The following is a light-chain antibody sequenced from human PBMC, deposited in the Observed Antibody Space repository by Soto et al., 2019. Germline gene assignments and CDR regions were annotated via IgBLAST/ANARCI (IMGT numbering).Light chain of an antibody. CDR3: QSYDSSLNGYYV. J-gene: IGLJ1*01. V-gene: IGLV1-40*01. CDR2: GNS. CDR1: SSNIGAGYE. Sequence: QSVLTQPPSVSGAPGQRVTISCTGSSSNIGAGYEVHWYQQLPGTAPKLLIFGNSNRPSGVPDRFSGSKSGTSASLAITGLRAADEADYYCQSYDSSLNGYYVFGTGTQLTVL.